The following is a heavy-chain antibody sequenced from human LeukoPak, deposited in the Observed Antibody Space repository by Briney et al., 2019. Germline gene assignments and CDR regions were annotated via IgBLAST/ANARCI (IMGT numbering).Heavy chain of an antibody. CDR2: IKEDGGEK. CDR1: GFTFSTYW. Sequence: GGSLRLSCAASGFTFSTYWMSWVCQAPGKGLEWVANIKEDGGEKYYVDSVKGRFTISRDNAKNSLYLQMNSLRVEDTAVYYCARDPGVPAAAGTGLLYYFDYWGQGTLVTVSS. CDR3: ARDPGVPAAAGTGLLYYFDY. D-gene: IGHD6-13*01. J-gene: IGHJ4*02. V-gene: IGHV3-7*01.